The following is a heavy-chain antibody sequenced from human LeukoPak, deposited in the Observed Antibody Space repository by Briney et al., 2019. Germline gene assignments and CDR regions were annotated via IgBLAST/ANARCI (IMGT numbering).Heavy chain of an antibody. Sequence: GGSLRLSCAASGFTFSTYGMHWVRQAPAKGLEWVALIYYDGSNKYYADSVKGRFTVSRDNSKNTLYLQMNILRAEDTGVYYCTREEVRAPLDNWGQGTLVTVSS. CDR1: GFTFSTYG. CDR3: TREEVRAPLDN. V-gene: IGHV3-33*01. CDR2: IYYDGSNK. J-gene: IGHJ4*02. D-gene: IGHD3-10*01.